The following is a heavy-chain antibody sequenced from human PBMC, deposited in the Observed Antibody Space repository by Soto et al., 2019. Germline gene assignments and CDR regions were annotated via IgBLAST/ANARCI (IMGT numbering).Heavy chain of an antibody. CDR2: ISSSGSTI. Sequence: GGSLRLSCAASGFTFSSYEMNWVRQAPGKGLEWVSYISSSGSTIYYADSVKGRIVISRDNSKDSLYLQMDTLRPDDTAIYYCARDTVTSLTPYQGFYYYGMDVWGQGTTVTVSS. CDR1: GFTFSSYE. CDR3: ARDTVTSLTPYQGFYYYGMDV. J-gene: IGHJ6*02. V-gene: IGHV3-48*03. D-gene: IGHD2-2*01.